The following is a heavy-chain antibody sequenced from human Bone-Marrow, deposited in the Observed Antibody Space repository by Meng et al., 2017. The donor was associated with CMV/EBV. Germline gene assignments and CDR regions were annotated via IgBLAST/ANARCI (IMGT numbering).Heavy chain of an antibody. Sequence: GGSLRLSCAAAGFTFDDYAMHWVRQAPGKGLEWVSLINWYGDRTYYADSVKGRFTISRDNSKNSLYLQMNSLRGEDTAFYYCARGGATFYYHYGMDVWGQGTTVTVSS. CDR1: GFTFDDYA. CDR3: ARGGATFYYHYGMDV. J-gene: IGHJ6*02. CDR2: INWYGDRT. V-gene: IGHV3-43D*03. D-gene: IGHD1-26*01.